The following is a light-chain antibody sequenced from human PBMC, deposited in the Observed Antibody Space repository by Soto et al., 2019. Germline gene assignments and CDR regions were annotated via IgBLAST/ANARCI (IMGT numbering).Light chain of an antibody. Sequence: EIVLTQSPGTLSLSPGERATLSCRASQSVNSRYLAWYQQKAGQAPRLLIYGASSRATGIPDRFSGSGSGTDFTLTISRLEPEDFAVYYCQQYGSSPTFGQGTKVDIK. V-gene: IGKV3-20*01. CDR1: QSVNSRY. CDR2: GAS. J-gene: IGKJ1*01. CDR3: QQYGSSPT.